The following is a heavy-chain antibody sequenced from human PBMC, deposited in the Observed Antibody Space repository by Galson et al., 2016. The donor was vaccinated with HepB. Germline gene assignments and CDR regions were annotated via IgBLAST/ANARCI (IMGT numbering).Heavy chain of an antibody. CDR1: GDSFTSPHW. Sequence: SETLSLTCGVSGDSFTSPHWWTWVRQSPGRGLEWIGETPRTGAANYNPSLRGRVSVSLDKSRNHFSLTLNSVTAADTAIYYCARLRIAIVGATRNYYGMDVWGRGTTVTVSS. CDR3: ARLRIAIVGATRNYYGMDV. CDR2: TPRTGAA. D-gene: IGHD3-3*01. V-gene: IGHV4-4*02. J-gene: IGHJ6*02.